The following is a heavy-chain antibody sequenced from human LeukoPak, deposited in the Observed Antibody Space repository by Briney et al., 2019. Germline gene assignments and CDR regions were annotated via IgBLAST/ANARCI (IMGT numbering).Heavy chain of an antibody. CDR2: IYYSGST. CDR1: GGSISSYY. V-gene: IGHV4-59*01. D-gene: IGHD3-22*01. Sequence: PSETLSLTCTVSGGSISSYYWSWIRQPPGKGLEWIGYIYYSGSTNYNPSLKSRVTISVDTSKNQFSLKLSSVTAADTAVYYCARHALARVVVNITPHFDYWGQGTLVTVSS. J-gene: IGHJ4*02. CDR3: ARHALARVVVNITPHFDY.